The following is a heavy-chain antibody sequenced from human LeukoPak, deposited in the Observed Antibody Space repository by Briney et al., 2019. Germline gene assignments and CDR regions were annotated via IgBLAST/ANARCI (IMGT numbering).Heavy chain of an antibody. CDR1: GYTFTSYY. V-gene: IGHV1-46*01. CDR3: ARTEYGDYYYYYMDV. D-gene: IGHD4-17*01. CDR2: INPSGGST. J-gene: IGHJ6*03. Sequence: GASVKVSCKASGYTFTSYYMHWVRQAPGQGLEWMGIINPSGGSTSYAQKFQGRVTMTRDMSTSTVYMELSSLRSEDTAVYYCARTEYGDYYYYYMDVWGKGTAVTVS.